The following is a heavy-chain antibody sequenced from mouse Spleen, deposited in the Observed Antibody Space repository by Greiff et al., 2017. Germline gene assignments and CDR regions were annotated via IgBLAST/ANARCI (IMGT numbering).Heavy chain of an antibody. J-gene: IGHJ1*01. D-gene: IGHD2-2*01. CDR3: TENYGYDGWYFDV. Sequence: EVQLQQSGTVLARPGASVKMSCKTSGYTFTSYWMHWVKQRPGQGLEWIGAIYPGNSDTSYNQKFKGKAKLTAVTSASTAYMELSSLTNEDSAVYYCTENYGYDGWYFDVWGAGTTVTVSS. V-gene: IGHV1-5*01. CDR1: GYTFTSYW. CDR2: IYPGNSDT.